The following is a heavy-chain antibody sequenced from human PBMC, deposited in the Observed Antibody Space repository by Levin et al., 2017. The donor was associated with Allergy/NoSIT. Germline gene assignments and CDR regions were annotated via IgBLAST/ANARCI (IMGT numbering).Heavy chain of an antibody. J-gene: IGHJ4*02. CDR2: INPNSGGT. V-gene: IGHV1-2*02. CDR1: GYTFTDYY. Sequence: GESLKISCKASGYTFTDYYMHWVRQAPGQGLEWMGWINPNSGGTKYAQKFQGRVTMTSDTSINTAYMELTGLRSDDTAVYYCARERAATRRFDSWGQGTLVTVSS. D-gene: IGHD2-15*01. CDR3: ARERAATRRFDS.